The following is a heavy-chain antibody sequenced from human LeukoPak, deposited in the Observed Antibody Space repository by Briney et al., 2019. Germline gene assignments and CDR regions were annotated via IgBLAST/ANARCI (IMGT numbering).Heavy chain of an antibody. Sequence: PSETLSLTCAVSGYSISSGYYWGWIRQPPGKGLEWIGSIYHSGSTYYNPSLKSRVTISVDTSKNQFSLKLSSVTAADTAVYYCARSGWFGWFDPWGQGTLVTVSS. CDR1: GYSISSGYY. CDR3: ARSGWFGWFDP. J-gene: IGHJ5*02. V-gene: IGHV4-38-2*01. CDR2: IYHSGST. D-gene: IGHD3-10*01.